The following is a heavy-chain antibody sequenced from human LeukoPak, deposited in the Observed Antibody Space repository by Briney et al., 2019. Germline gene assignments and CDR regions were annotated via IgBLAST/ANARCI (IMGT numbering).Heavy chain of an antibody. D-gene: IGHD3-22*01. CDR2: IIPIFGTA. V-gene: IGHV1-69*01. J-gene: IGHJ4*02. CDR1: GGTFSSYA. Sequence: ASVKVSCKASGGTFSSYAISWVRQAPGQGLEWMGGIIPIFGTANYAQKFQGRVTITADESTSTAYMELSSLRSEDTAVYYCANPRYDSSGYYYVDWGQGTLVTVSS. CDR3: ANPRYDSSGYYYVD.